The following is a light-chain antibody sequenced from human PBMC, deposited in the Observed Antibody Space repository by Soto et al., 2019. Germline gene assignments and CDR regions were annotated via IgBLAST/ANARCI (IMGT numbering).Light chain of an antibody. CDR2: DAS. J-gene: IGKJ4*01. CDR1: QSISNF. Sequence: EIVLTQSPATLSLSPGDSATLSCRASQSISNFLAWYQQKPGQAPRLLIYDASHRVTGVPGRFSGSGSGTDFTLTIRSLEPDDFAVYHCQQRTTGTFGGGT. CDR3: QQRTTGT. V-gene: IGKV3-11*01.